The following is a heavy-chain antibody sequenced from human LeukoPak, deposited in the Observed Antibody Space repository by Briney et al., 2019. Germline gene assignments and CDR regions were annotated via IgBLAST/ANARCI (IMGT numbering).Heavy chain of an antibody. CDR1: GLTFRTTW. CDR3: ATARNFRFEY. D-gene: IGHD1-7*01. J-gene: IGHJ4*02. CDR2: MNGEGTTI. V-gene: IGHV3-74*01. Sequence: GGSLRLSCATSGLTFRTTWVHWVRQAPGKGLMRVSRMNGEGTTIDYADSVKGRFTVSRDYAKNTLFLQMNNLRTEDTALYFCATARNFRFEYWGQGSLVIVSA.